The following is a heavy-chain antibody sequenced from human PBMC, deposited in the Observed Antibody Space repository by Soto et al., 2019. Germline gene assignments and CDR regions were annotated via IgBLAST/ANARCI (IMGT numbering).Heavy chain of an antibody. Sequence: QVQLQESGPGLVKPSETLSLTCTVSGGSISSYYWSWIRQPPGKGLEWIGYIYYSGSTNYNPSLKSRVTISVDTSKNQFSLKLSSVTAADTAVYYCARSGPPGPIDYWGQGTLVTVSS. J-gene: IGHJ4*02. V-gene: IGHV4-59*08. CDR2: IYYSGST. CDR3: ARSGPPGPIDY. CDR1: GGSISSYY.